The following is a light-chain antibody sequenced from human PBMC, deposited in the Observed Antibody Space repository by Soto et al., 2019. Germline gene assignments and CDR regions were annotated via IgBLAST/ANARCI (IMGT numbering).Light chain of an antibody. J-gene: IGKJ2*01. Sequence: ESVLTQSQGTLSLSPGERVTLSCRASQTFGSTYLAWYQQRPGQSPRLLIYGASRRASGIPDRFRGSGSGTDFTLTISRLEPEDFAVYYCRQFGTSPLYTFGQGTKV. CDR3: RQFGTSPLYT. CDR1: QTFGSTY. CDR2: GAS. V-gene: IGKV3-20*01.